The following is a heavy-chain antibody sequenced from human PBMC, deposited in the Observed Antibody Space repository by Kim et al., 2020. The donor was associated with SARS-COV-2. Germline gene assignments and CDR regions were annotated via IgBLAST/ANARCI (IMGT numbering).Heavy chain of an antibody. J-gene: IGHJ3*02. Sequence: YYADAVKGRFTISRDNAKNSLYLQMNSLRAEDTAVYYCARGYFDLDAFDIWGQGTMVTVSS. D-gene: IGHD3-9*01. V-gene: IGHV3-11*01. CDR3: ARGYFDLDAFDI.